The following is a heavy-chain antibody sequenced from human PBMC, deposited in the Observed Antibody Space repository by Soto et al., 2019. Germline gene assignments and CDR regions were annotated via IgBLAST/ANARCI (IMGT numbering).Heavy chain of an antibody. Sequence: SETLSLTCTVSGGSISSYYWSWIRQPPGKGLEWIGYIYYSGSTNYNPSLKSRVTISVDTSKNQFSLKLSSVTAADTAVYYCARHSGYDGNFDYWGQGTLVTVSS. CDR3: ARHSGYDGNFDY. J-gene: IGHJ4*02. CDR1: GGSISSYY. CDR2: IYYSGST. V-gene: IGHV4-59*01. D-gene: IGHD5-12*01.